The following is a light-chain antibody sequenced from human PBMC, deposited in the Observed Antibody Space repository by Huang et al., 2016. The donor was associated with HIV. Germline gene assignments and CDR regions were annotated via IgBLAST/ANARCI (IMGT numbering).Light chain of an antibody. CDR3: QQYDDWPLT. CDR2: GAS. V-gene: IGKV3-15*01. J-gene: IGKJ4*01. CDR1: QSVRSI. Sequence: EIVMTQSPASLSVSPGETATLSCRASQSVRSILAWYQQKPGQAPRLLIYGASTRATGIPARFSCSGSGTEFTLTINSLKSEDFAVYYCQQYDDWPLTFGGGTKVEMK.